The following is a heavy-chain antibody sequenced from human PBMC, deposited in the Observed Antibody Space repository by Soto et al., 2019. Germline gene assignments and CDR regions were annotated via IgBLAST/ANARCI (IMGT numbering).Heavy chain of an antibody. D-gene: IGHD4-17*01. CDR2: IYYSGST. J-gene: IGHJ5*02. CDR1: GGSISSGGYY. Sequence: SETLSLTCTVSGGSISSGGYYWSWIRQHPGKGLEWIGYIYYSGSTYYNPSLKSRVTISVDTSKNQFSLKLSSVTAADTAVYYCAREDYGDYLYGWFDPWGQGTLVTVSS. CDR3: AREDYGDYLYGWFDP. V-gene: IGHV4-31*03.